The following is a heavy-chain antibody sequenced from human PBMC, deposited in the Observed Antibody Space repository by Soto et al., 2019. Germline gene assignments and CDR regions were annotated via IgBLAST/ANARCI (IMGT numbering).Heavy chain of an antibody. Sequence: GGSLRLSCAASGFTFSSYGMHWVRQAPGKGLEWVAVISYDGSNKYYADSVKGRFTISRDNSKNTLYLQMNSLRAEDTAVYYCARGITGTTYYYYYGMDVWGQGTTVTVSS. V-gene: IGHV3-30*19. CDR1: GFTFSSYG. CDR3: ARGITGTTYYYYYGMDV. D-gene: IGHD1-7*01. J-gene: IGHJ6*02. CDR2: ISYDGSNK.